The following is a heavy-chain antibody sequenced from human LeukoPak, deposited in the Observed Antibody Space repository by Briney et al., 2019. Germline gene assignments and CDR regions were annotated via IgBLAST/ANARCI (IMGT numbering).Heavy chain of an antibody. CDR2: ISGSGGST. Sequence: HPGGSLRLSCAASGFTFSSYAMSWVRQAPGKGLEWVSGISGSGGSTYYADSVKGRFTISRGNSKSTLYLQMNSLRAEDTAVYYCAKKSIMGDSSTWYYFDYWGQGTLVTVSS. CDR1: GFTFSSYA. D-gene: IGHD6-13*01. V-gene: IGHV3-23*01. CDR3: AKKSIMGDSSTWYYFDY. J-gene: IGHJ4*02.